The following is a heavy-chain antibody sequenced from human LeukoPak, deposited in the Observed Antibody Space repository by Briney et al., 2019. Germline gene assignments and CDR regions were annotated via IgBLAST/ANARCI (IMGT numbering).Heavy chain of an antibody. CDR3: ARVLPYGSGIQGH. CDR2: IKGDGSER. J-gene: IGHJ4*02. CDR1: GFAFSSYW. D-gene: IGHD3-10*01. Sequence: GGSLRLSCAASGFAFSSYWMAWVRQTPGKGLEWVAHIKGDGSERYYVDSVKGRFTISRDNVEISLSLQMNSLGAEDTAVYYCARVLPYGSGIQGHWGQGTLVTVSS. V-gene: IGHV3-7*04.